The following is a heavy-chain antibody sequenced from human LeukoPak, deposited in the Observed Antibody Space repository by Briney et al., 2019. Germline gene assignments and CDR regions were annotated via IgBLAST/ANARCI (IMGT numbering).Heavy chain of an antibody. CDR3: ARGRVTMVRGVPYDY. J-gene: IGHJ4*02. CDR1: GGSISSGDYY. V-gene: IGHV4-30-4*01. CDR2: IYYSGST. D-gene: IGHD3-10*01. Sequence: SQTLSLTCTVSGGSISSGDYYWSWIRQPPGKVLEWIGYIYYSGSTYYNPSLKSRVTISVDTSQNQFSLKLGSVTATDTAVYYCARGRVTMVRGVPYDYWGQGTLVTVSS.